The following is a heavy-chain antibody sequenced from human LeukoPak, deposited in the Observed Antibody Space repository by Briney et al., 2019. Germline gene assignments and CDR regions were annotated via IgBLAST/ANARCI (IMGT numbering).Heavy chain of an antibody. Sequence: QPGGSLRLSCAVSGFTFISYGMQWVRQAPGKGLAWVSRISTDGSSTTYADSVKGRFTISRDNAKNTLYLQMNSLRAEDTAVYYCARELPREVTLDYWGQGTLVTVSS. CDR2: ISTDGSST. V-gene: IGHV3-74*01. J-gene: IGHJ4*01. CDR1: GFTFISYG. CDR3: ARELPREVTLDY. D-gene: IGHD2-21*02.